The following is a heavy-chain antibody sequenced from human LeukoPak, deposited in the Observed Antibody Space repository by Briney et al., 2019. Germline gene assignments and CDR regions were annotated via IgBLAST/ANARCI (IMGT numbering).Heavy chain of an antibody. J-gene: IGHJ4*02. CDR3: AKTTYYDSSGYSDFDY. Sequence: GRSLRLSCAASGFTFSSYAMSWVRQAPGKGLEWVSAISGSGASTYYADSVKGRFTISRDSSKNTLYLQMNSLRAEDTAVYYCAKTTYYDSSGYSDFDYWGQGTLVTVSS. D-gene: IGHD3-22*01. CDR2: ISGSGAST. V-gene: IGHV3-23*01. CDR1: GFTFSSYA.